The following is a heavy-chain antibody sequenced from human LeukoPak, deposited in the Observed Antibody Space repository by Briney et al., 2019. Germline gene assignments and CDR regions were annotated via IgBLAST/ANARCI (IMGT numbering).Heavy chain of an antibody. CDR2: IRSKAYGGTA. D-gene: IGHD5-12*01. Sequence: GGSLRLSCTGSGFIFGDYAMNWVRQAPGKGLEWVGVIRSKAYGGTAEYAASVKGRFTISRDNAKNSLYLQMNSLRAEDTAVYYCARESFERYDDNGYPNSFDYWGQGTLVTVSS. CDR3: ARESFERYDDNGYPNSFDY. J-gene: IGHJ4*02. CDR1: GFIFGDYA. V-gene: IGHV3-49*04.